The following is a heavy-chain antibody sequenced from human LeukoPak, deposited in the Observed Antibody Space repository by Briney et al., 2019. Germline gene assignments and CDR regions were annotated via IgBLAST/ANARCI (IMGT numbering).Heavy chain of an antibody. D-gene: IGHD3-22*01. CDR3: AKDLDYYDSSVALD. J-gene: IGHJ4*02. Sequence: GGSLRLSCAASGFTFSSNAMTWVRQAPGKGLDWVSVIYSGGSTYYADSVKGRFTISRDNSKNTLYLQMNSLRAEDTAVYYCAKDLDYYDSSVALDWGQGTLVTVSS. CDR2: IYSGGST. CDR1: GFTFSSNA. V-gene: IGHV3-23*03.